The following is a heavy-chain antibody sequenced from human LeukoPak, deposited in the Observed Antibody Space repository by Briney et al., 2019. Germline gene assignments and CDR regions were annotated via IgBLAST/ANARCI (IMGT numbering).Heavy chain of an antibody. D-gene: IGHD3-22*01. Sequence: SETLSLTCTVSGYSISSGYFWGWIRQPPGKRLEWIGSIYHTGSTYYNPSLKSRVTISVDTSKNQFSLKLSSVTAADTAVYYCAGKYYYDSGGYYYVDYWGQGTLVTVSS. V-gene: IGHV4-38-2*02. CDR1: GYSISSGYF. CDR3: AGKYYYDSGGYYYVDY. J-gene: IGHJ4*02. CDR2: IYHTGST.